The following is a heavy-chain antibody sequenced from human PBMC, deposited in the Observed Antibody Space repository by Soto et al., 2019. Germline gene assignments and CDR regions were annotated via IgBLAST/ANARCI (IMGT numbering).Heavy chain of an antibody. CDR2: ISSGSSLL. Sequence: EVVLVESGGGLVKPGGSLRLSCAASGFTFSSYTMHWVRQAPGKGLEWVSSISSGSSLLYYADSVRGRFTISRDNAKNSLYLQMNSLRDDDTAVYYCARVPDSSAYYYYFDYWGQGTLVTVSS. D-gene: IGHD3-22*01. J-gene: IGHJ4*02. CDR1: GFTFSSYT. V-gene: IGHV3-21*01. CDR3: ARVPDSSAYYYYFDY.